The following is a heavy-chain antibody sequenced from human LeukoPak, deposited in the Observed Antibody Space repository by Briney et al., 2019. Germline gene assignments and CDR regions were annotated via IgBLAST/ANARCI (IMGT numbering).Heavy chain of an antibody. D-gene: IGHD2-2*01. CDR2: ISPNSGCT. J-gene: IGHJ4*02. V-gene: IGHV1-2*02. Sequence: ASVKASCKASGYTFIRYYIQWLRQAPGQGLEWVGWISPNSGCTNYVQKFQGRVTMTRDTSISTAYLELTRLTSDDTAVYYCARAGEEYASTSGGAVWGQGTLVTVSS. CDR1: GYTFIRYY. CDR3: ARAGEEYASTSGGAV.